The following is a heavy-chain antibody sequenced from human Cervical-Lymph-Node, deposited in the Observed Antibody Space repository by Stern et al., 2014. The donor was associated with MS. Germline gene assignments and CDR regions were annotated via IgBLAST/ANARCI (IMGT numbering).Heavy chain of an antibody. CDR3: ARKADWGDYFDY. CDR1: GDSIRTYF. Sequence: VQLVESGPGLLKPSETLSLTCTVSGDSIRTYFWTWIRQSPGKTLEWIGYIYSSGSTDYNPSPKRRVTMSLDTAHKQFFPQLRSVTAADTAVYFCARKADWGDYFDYWGQGTLVTVSS. CDR2: IYSSGST. V-gene: IGHV4-59*08. D-gene: IGHD7-27*01. J-gene: IGHJ4*02.